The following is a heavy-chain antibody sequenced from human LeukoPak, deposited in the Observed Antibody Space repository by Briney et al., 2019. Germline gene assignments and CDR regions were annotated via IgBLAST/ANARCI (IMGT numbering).Heavy chain of an antibody. V-gene: IGHV1-24*01. CDR1: GNSLTGLS. CDR2: LDPENGET. D-gene: IGHD5-24*01. CDR3: ATVDGSLEFDY. J-gene: IGHJ4*02. Sequence: ASVKVSCKHSGNSLTGLSMHWVRQAPGKGLEWMGGLDPENGETVSAQRFQGRVSMTEETLSETAYMELSSLRPDDTAVYYCATVDGSLEFDYWGQGTLVTVSS.